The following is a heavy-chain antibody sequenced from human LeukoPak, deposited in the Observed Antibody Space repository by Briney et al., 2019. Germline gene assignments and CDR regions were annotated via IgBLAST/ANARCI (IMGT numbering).Heavy chain of an antibody. CDR1: GGSISKNGGY. Sequence: SETLSLTCTVSGGSISKNGGYWGWIRQAPGQGLEWIATIYFGGATGYNPSLRSRAAISVDTSKNQFSLRLNSVTAADTAVYYCARVLCIASGQYYFDDWGQGTLFTVSS. V-gene: IGHV4-39*07. J-gene: IGHJ4*02. D-gene: IGHD6-6*01. CDR3: ARVLCIASGQYYFDD. CDR2: IYFGGAT.